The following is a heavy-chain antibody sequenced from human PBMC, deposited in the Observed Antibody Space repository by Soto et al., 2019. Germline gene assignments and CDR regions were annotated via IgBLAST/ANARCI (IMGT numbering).Heavy chain of an antibody. CDR2: IKSKTDGGTT. D-gene: IGHD2-2*01. V-gene: IGHV3-15*01. J-gene: IGHJ6*03. Sequence: PGGSLRLSCAASGFTFSNAWMSWVHQAPGKGLEWVGRIKSKTDGGTTDYAAPVKGRFTISRDDSKNTLYLQMNSLKTEDTAVYYCTTEGWVVPAAPDRHYMDVWGKGTTVTVSS. CDR3: TTEGWVVPAAPDRHYMDV. CDR1: GFTFSNAW.